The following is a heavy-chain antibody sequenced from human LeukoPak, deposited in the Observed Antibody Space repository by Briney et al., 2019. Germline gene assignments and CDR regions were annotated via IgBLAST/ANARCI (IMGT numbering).Heavy chain of an antibody. CDR3: AKDRGPYYDSSGYMFDP. CDR2: ISGSGGST. V-gene: IGHV3-23*01. J-gene: IGHJ5*02. D-gene: IGHD3-22*01. CDR1: LFTFSSYA. Sequence: GGSLTLSCPSSLFTFSSYAMSWVRQAPGKGLEWVSAISGSGGSTYYADSAKGRFTISRHNSKNTLYLQMNSLRAEDTAVYYCAKDRGPYYDSSGYMFDPWGQGTLVTVSS.